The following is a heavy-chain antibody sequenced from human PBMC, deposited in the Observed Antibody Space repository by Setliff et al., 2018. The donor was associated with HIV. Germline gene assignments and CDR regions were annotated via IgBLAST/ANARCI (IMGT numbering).Heavy chain of an antibody. V-gene: IGHV1-69-2*01. CDR2: VDPEDGET. J-gene: IGHJ4*02. Sequence: GASVKVSCKASGYTFTDYYMHWVRQAPGKGLEWMGRVDPEDGETIYAEKFQGRVTITADTSTDTAYMELSSLRSEDTAVYYCATDLYCSGGSCYATYYFDYWGQGALVTVSS. D-gene: IGHD2-15*01. CDR1: GYTFTDYY. CDR3: ATDLYCSGGSCYATYYFDY.